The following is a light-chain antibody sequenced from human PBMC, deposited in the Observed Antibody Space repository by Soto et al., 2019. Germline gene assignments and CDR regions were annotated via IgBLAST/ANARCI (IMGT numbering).Light chain of an antibody. CDR1: QSISNY. Sequence: EIVLTQSPATLSLSPGERATLSCRASQSISNYLAWYQHKPGQAPRLLIYDASRRATGVPARFSGSGSGTDFTLTISSLEPEDFAVSFCQLRSNWPPTWTFGQGTKVEVK. CDR2: DAS. J-gene: IGKJ1*01. CDR3: QLRSNWPPTWT. V-gene: IGKV3-11*01.